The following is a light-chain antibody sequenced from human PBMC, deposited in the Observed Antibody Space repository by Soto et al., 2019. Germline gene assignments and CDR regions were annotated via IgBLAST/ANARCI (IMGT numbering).Light chain of an antibody. Sequence: DIQMTQSPSPLSASVGDRVTITCQASQDIGNRLNWYQQKPGKAPKLLVYDASNLHSGVPSRFSGHGSGTDFTLSITNLQAEDFATYYCKQFAILPALTFGPGTKLDIK. V-gene: IGKV1-33*01. CDR2: DAS. CDR3: KQFAILPALT. CDR1: QDIGNR. J-gene: IGKJ3*01.